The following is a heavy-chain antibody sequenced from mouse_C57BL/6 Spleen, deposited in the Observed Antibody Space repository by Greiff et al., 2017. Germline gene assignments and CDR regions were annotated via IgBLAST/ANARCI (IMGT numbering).Heavy chain of an antibody. CDR3: ARLGGDYFDY. CDR2: IYPGSGNT. J-gene: IGHJ2*01. V-gene: IGHV1-76*01. Sequence: QVQLQQSGAELVRPGASVKLSCKASGYTFTDYYINWVKQRPGQGLEWIARIYPGSGNTYYNEKFKGKATLTAEKSSSTAYMQLSSLTSEDSAVXFCARLGGDYFDYWGQGTTLTVSS. D-gene: IGHD4-1*01. CDR1: GYTFTDYY.